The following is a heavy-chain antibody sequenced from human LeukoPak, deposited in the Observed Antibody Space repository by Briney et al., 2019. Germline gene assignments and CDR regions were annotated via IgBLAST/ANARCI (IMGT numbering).Heavy chain of an antibody. Sequence: SETLSLTCTVSGGSISSYYWSWIRQPPGKGLAWIGYIYYSGSTNSNPSLKSRVTISVDTSKNQFSLKLSSVTAADTAVYYCAGTPEYYDILTGYNSLYYFDYWGQGTLVTVSS. J-gene: IGHJ4*02. CDR3: AGTPEYYDILTGYNSLYYFDY. V-gene: IGHV4-59*01. CDR2: IYYSGST. CDR1: GGSISSYY. D-gene: IGHD3-9*01.